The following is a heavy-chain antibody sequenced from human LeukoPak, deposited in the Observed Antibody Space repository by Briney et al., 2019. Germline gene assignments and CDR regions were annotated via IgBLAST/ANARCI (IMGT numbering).Heavy chain of an antibody. D-gene: IGHD2-15*01. CDR2: ISSSSSYI. V-gene: IGHV3-21*01. Sequence: GGSLRLSCAASGFTFSSYSMNWVRQAPGKGLEWVSSISSSSSYIYYADSVKGRFTISRDNAKNSLYLQMNSLRTEDTAVYSCAKSSWCSGGSCYSGLRYWGQGTLVTVPS. CDR1: GFTFSSYS. J-gene: IGHJ4*02. CDR3: AKSSWCSGGSCYSGLRY.